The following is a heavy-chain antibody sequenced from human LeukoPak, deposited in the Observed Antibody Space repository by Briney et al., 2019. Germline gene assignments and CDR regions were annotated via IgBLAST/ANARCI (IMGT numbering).Heavy chain of an antibody. CDR2: IYYSGST. CDR1: GGSISSYY. D-gene: IGHD1-26*01. Sequence: LSETLSLTCTVSGGSISSYYWSWIRQPPGKGLEWIGYIYYSGSTNYNPSLKSRVTISVDTSKNQFSLKLSSVTAADTAVYYCARIKEGSGSYNAFDIWGQGTMVTVSS. V-gene: IGHV4-59*01. J-gene: IGHJ3*02. CDR3: ARIKEGSGSYNAFDI.